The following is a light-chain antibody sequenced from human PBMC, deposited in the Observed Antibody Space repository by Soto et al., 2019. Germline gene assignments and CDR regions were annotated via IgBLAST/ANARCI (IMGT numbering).Light chain of an antibody. J-gene: IGLJ3*02. CDR2: SNN. V-gene: IGLV1-44*01. Sequence: QSVLTQPPSASGTPGQRVTISCSGSTSNIGSNTVNWYQQFPGTAPKVLIYSNNQRPSGVPDRFSGSKSGTSASLAISGLQSEDEAEYYCAAWDDSLNGGVFGGGTELTVL. CDR1: TSNIGSNT. CDR3: AAWDDSLNGGV.